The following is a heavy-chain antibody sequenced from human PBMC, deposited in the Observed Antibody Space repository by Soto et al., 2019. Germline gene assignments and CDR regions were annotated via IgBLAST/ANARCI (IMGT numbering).Heavy chain of an antibody. CDR2: IGTAGDT. Sequence: EVQLVESGGGLVQPGGSLRLSCAASGFTLSSYDMHWVRQATGKGLEWVSGIGTAGDTYYPGSVKGRFTISRENAKTSLYLQMNSLSAGDTAVYYCARGRGADFDYWGQGTLVTVSS. CDR1: GFTLSSYD. J-gene: IGHJ4*02. D-gene: IGHD1-26*01. V-gene: IGHV3-13*04. CDR3: ARGRGADFDY.